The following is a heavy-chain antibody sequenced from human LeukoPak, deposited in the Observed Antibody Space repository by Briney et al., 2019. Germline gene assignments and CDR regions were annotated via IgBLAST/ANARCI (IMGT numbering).Heavy chain of an antibody. D-gene: IGHD4/OR15-4a*01. Sequence: SETLSLTCAVYGGSFSGYYWSWIRQPPGKGLEWIGEINHSGSTNYNPFLKSRVTISVDTSKNQFSLKLSSVTAADTAVYYCARENIRSMTIDAFDIWGQGTMVTVSS. V-gene: IGHV4-34*01. J-gene: IGHJ3*02. CDR3: ARENIRSMTIDAFDI. CDR2: INHSGST. CDR1: GGSFSGYY.